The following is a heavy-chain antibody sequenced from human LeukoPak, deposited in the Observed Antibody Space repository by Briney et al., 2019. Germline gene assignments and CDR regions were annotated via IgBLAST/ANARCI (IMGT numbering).Heavy chain of an antibody. D-gene: IGHD3-10*01. CDR3: ARGGYYYGPGSPARGISLSY. Sequence: SETLSLTCAVYGGSFSGYYWSWLRQPPGKGLEWIGEINHSGSTNYNPSLKSRVTISVDTSKNQFSLKLSSVTAADTAVYYCARGGYYYGPGSPARGISLSYWGQGTLVTVSS. V-gene: IGHV4-34*01. CDR2: INHSGST. CDR1: GGSFSGYY. J-gene: IGHJ4*02.